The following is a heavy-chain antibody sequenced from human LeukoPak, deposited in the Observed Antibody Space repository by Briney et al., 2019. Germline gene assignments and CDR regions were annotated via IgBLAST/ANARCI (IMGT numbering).Heavy chain of an antibody. V-gene: IGHV4-59*01. CDR1: GDSISTYY. D-gene: IGHD3-16*02. CDR2: VYSSGTT. J-gene: IGHJ3*02. Sequence: SETLSLTCAVSGDSISTYYWSWIRQPPGNGLEWIGYVYSSGTTNNNPSLRSRVTISLDTSNNQFSLRLSSVTAADTALYYCARVRNYPDAFDIWSHGTMVTVSS. CDR3: ARVRNYPDAFDI.